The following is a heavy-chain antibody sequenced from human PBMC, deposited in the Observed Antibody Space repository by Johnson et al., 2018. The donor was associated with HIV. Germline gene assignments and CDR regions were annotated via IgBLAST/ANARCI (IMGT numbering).Heavy chain of an antibody. CDR1: GFTVSSNY. CDR2: ISYDGSNK. J-gene: IGHJ3*01. Sequence: QVLLLESGGGLIQPGGSLRLSCAASGFTVSSNYMSWVRQAPGKGLEWVAVISYDGSNKYYADSVKGRFTISRDNSKNTLYLQMNSLRAEDTAVYYCANWPAWGQGTMVTVSS. CDR3: ANWPA. V-gene: IGHV3-30*18.